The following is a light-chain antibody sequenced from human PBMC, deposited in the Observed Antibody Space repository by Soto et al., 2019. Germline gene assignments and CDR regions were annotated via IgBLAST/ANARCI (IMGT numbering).Light chain of an antibody. Sequence: QSALTQPASVSGSPGQSITISCTGTSSDVGGYNYVSWYQQQPGKAPKLMIYDVSNRPSGVSNRFSGCKSGNTASLTISGFQAEDEADYYCSSYTSSSTYVVVGGGTKLAVL. CDR2: DVS. V-gene: IGLV2-14*01. CDR3: SSYTSSSTYVV. CDR1: SSDVGGYNY. J-gene: IGLJ2*01.